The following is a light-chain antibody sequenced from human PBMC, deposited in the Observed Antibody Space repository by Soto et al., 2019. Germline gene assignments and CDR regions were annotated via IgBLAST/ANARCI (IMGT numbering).Light chain of an antibody. CDR1: QSLLHSNGYSY. V-gene: IGKV2-28*01. Sequence: EIVLTQSPLSLPVTPGEPASMSCRSNQSLLHSNGYSYLDWYLQKPGQSPRLLIYLGFDRASGVPVRFSGSGSGTDFTLTISRVEAEDVGVYFCMHALETPLTFGPGTKVDIK. CDR2: LGF. J-gene: IGKJ3*01. CDR3: MHALETPLT.